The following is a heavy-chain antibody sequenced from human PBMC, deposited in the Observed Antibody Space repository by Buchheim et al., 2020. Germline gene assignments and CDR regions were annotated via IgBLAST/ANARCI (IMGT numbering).Heavy chain of an antibody. CDR3: ASGDPWWNTMIVVVIKGFDY. CDR2: ISYDGSNK. V-gene: IGHV3-30*03. J-gene: IGHJ4*02. Sequence: QVQLVESGGGVVQPGRSLRLSCAASGFTFSSYGMHWVRQAPGKGLEWVAVISYDGSNKYYADSVKGRFTISRDNSKNTLYLQMNSLRAEDTAVYYCASGDPWWNTMIVVVIKGFDYWGQGTL. CDR1: GFTFSSYG. D-gene: IGHD3-22*01.